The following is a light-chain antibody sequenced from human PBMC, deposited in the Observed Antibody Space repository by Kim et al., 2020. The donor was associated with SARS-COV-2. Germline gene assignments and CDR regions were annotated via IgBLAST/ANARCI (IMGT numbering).Light chain of an antibody. CDR3: ESWDDTLRGPV. J-gene: IGLJ3*02. Sequence: GQRVTISCSGSSSNSGSNTVNWDQQFPGTAPKLLIHSNNQRPSGVPDRFSGSKSGTSASLAISGLQSEDETSYHCESWDDTLRGPVFGGGTKVTVL. CDR1: SSNSGSNT. V-gene: IGLV1-44*01. CDR2: SNN.